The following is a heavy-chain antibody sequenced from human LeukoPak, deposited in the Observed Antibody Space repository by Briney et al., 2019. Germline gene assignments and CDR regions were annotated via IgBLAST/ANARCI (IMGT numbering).Heavy chain of an antibody. CDR3: ARDITSSMVRGVKYYGMDV. V-gene: IGHV3-21*01. CDR1: GFTLSSYS. D-gene: IGHD3-10*01. CDR2: ISSSSSCI. J-gene: IGHJ6*02. Sequence: PGGSLRLSCAASGFTLSSYSMNWVRQAPGKGLEWVSSISSSSSCIYYADSVKGRFTISRDNAKNSLYLQMNSLRAEDTAVYYCARDITSSMVRGVKYYGMDVWGQGTTVTVS.